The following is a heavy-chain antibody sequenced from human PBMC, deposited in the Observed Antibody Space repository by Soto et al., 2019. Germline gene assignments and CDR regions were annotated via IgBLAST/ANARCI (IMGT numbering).Heavy chain of an antibody. CDR1: GFSLTTGGVA. V-gene: IGHV2-5*01. CDR2: IYWNDDK. D-gene: IGHD3-9*01. J-gene: IGHJ6*02. Sequence: ESGPTLVNPTRTLTLTCSFSGFSLTTGGVAVGWIRQPPGKALEWLALIYWNDDKRYSPSLKNRLTVTKDTSKNQVVLTLTNMDPVDTATYYCAHKLRHLDAMDVWGPAPTVTVSS. CDR3: AHKLRHLDAMDV.